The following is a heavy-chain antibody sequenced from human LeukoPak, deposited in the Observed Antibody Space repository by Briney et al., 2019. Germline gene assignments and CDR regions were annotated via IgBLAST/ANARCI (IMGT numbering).Heavy chain of an antibody. V-gene: IGHV4-61*02. J-gene: IGHJ3*02. Sequence: SQTLSLTCTVSGGSISSGGYYWSWIRQPAGKGLEWIGRIYTSGSTNYNPSLKSRVTISVDTSKNQFSLKLSSVTAADTAVYYCARLGVVVVAHDAFDIWGQGTMVTVSS. CDR1: GGSISSGGYY. CDR2: IYTSGST. D-gene: IGHD2-15*01. CDR3: ARLGVVVVAHDAFDI.